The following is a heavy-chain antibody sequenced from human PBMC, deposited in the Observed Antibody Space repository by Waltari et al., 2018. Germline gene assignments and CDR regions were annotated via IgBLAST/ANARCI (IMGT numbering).Heavy chain of an antibody. Sequence: EVQLVESGGGLVQPGRSLRLSCAASGFTFDDYAMHWVRQAPGKGLEWVSGISWNSGIIGYGDSVKGRFTISRDNAKNSLYLQMNSLRAEDTALYYCAKDIGSPDYDSSGYYYYDGMDVWGQGTTVTVSS. V-gene: IGHV3-9*01. CDR3: AKDIGSPDYDSSGYYYYDGMDV. CDR1: GFTFDDYA. D-gene: IGHD3-22*01. CDR2: ISWNSGII. J-gene: IGHJ6*02.